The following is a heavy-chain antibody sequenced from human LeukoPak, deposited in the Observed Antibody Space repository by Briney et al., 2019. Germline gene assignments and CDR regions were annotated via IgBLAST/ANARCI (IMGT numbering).Heavy chain of an antibody. D-gene: IGHD3-22*01. V-gene: IGHV3-23*01. Sequence: GGSLRLSCAASGFTFSSYSMNWVRQAPGKGLEWVSGISGSGGTTYYADSVKGRFTISRDNSKNSLPLQVSSLRAEDTAVYYCAKTNGYYSDWGQGTLVTVSS. CDR3: AKTNGYYSD. CDR1: GFTFSSYS. CDR2: ISGSGGTT. J-gene: IGHJ4*02.